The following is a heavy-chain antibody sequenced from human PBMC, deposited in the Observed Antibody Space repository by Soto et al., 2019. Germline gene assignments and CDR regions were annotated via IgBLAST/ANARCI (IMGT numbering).Heavy chain of an antibody. J-gene: IGHJ4*02. V-gene: IGHV3-23*01. CDR1: GFTFSSYA. D-gene: IGHD2-2*01. CDR3: ARRLEYCSSTTCWPPDY. Sequence: GGSLRLSCAASGFTFSSYAMSWVRQAPGKGLEWVSGMTGTGATIYYADSVKGRFTISRDNSKNTLYLLMNSLRAEDTAVYYCARRLEYCSSTTCWPPDYWGQGTLVTVSS. CDR2: MTGTGATI.